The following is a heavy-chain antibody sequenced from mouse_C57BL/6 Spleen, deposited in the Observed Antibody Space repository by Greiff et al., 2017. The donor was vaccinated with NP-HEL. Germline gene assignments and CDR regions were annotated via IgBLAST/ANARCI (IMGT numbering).Heavy chain of an antibody. J-gene: IGHJ1*03. CDR2: IDPETGGT. CDR1: GYTFTDYE. CDR3: TRSYGSFYWYFDV. D-gene: IGHD1-1*01. V-gene: IGHV1-15*01. Sequence: VQLQQSGAELVRPGASVTLSCKASGYTFTDYEMHWVKQTPVHGLEWIGAIDPETGGTAYNQKFKGKAILTADKSSSTAYMELRSLTSEDSAVYYCTRSYGSFYWYFDVWGTGTTVTVSS.